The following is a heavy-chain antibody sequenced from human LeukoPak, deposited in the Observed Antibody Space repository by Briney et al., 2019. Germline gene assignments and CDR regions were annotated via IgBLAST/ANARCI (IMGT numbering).Heavy chain of an antibody. CDR3: ARDRGSGTLNNWFDP. J-gene: IGHJ5*02. V-gene: IGHV4-38-2*02. Sequence: SETLSLTCTVSGYSISSGFYWGWIRQPPGKGLEWIGNIDDGGNTYYNPSLKSRVTISVDTSKSQFSLKLTSVTAADTAVYYCARDRGSGTLNNWFDPWGQGALVTVSS. D-gene: IGHD3-10*01. CDR1: GYSISSGFY. CDR2: IDDGGNT.